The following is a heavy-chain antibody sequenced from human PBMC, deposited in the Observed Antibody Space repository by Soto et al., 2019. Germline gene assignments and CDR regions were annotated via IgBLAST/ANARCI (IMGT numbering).Heavy chain of an antibody. CDR2: INAGNGDT. Sequence: QVQLMQSGTEVKKPGASVRVSCKASGYTFSSNAMHWVRQAPGQRLEWMGWINAGNGDTKYSQKFQGRVTITRDTSASTAYMELSSLRSEDTAVYYCARDLRSSSWPYYYYGMDVWCQGTTVTVSS. V-gene: IGHV1-3*01. CDR1: GYTFSSNA. CDR3: ARDLRSSSWPYYYYGMDV. J-gene: IGHJ6*02. D-gene: IGHD6-13*01.